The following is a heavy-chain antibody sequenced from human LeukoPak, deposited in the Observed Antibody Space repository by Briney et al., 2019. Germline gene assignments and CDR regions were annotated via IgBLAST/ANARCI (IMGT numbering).Heavy chain of an antibody. J-gene: IGHJ4*01. CDR2: ISSSSSSYI. Sequence: GGSLRLSCAASGFTFSSYSMNWVRQAPGKGLEWVSSISSSSSSYIYYADSVKGRFTISRDNAKNSLYLQMNSLRAEDTDVYYCARGPEVTTVTLPFYYWGQGNLVTVSS. CDR3: ARGPEVTTVTLPFYY. V-gene: IGHV3-21*01. D-gene: IGHD4-17*01. CDR1: GFTFSSYS.